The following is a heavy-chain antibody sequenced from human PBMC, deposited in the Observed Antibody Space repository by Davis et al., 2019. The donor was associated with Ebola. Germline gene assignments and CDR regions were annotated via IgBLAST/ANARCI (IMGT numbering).Heavy chain of an antibody. D-gene: IGHD4-17*01. CDR1: GASISSNSYY. Sequence: SETLSLTCTVSGASISSNSYYWGWIRQPPGKGLEWIGSVFHTGSTYYYPSLEGRVTISVDSSKNQFSLKISSVTAADTATYYCARTTKTNIEDSGLGYNSFDSWGQGVLVSVSS. J-gene: IGHJ5*01. V-gene: IGHV4-39*07. CDR3: ARTTKTNIEDSGLGYNSFDS. CDR2: VFHTGST.